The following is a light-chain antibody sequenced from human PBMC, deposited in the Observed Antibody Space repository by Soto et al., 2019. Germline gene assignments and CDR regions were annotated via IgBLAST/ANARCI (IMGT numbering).Light chain of an antibody. Sequence: EIVMTQSPATLSGSPGERATRSCRASQSVSSNLAWYQQKPGPAPRLLIYGASSRATGIPDRFSGSGSGTDFTLTISRLEPEDFAVYYCQQYGSSPSITFGQGTRLEIK. CDR1: QSVSSN. J-gene: IGKJ5*01. CDR2: GAS. V-gene: IGKV3-20*01. CDR3: QQYGSSPSIT.